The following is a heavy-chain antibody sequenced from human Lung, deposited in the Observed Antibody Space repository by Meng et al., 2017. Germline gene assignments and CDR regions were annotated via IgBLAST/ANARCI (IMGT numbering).Heavy chain of an antibody. D-gene: IGHD3-22*01. CDR3: ARRGRYYDSSGLFDY. CDR2: ISAYNGNT. CDR1: GYTFTFYG. J-gene: IGHJ4*02. Sequence: QVQLVQSGAEAKKPGASVRASCKASGYTFTFYGISWVRQAPGQGLEWMGWISAYNGNTKYAQKLQDRVTMTTDTSTSKAYMELRSLRSDDTAVYYCARRGRYYDSSGLFDYWGQGTLVTVSS. V-gene: IGHV1-18*01.